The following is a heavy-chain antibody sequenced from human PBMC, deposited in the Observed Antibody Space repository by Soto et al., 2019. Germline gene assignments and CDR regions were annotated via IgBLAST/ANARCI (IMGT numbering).Heavy chain of an antibody. CDR3: ARGASPLIDY. Sequence: PSQTLSLTCAISGDSVSTNTATWAWIRQSPTRGLEWLGRTYYRSKWNTDYALSVKSRITIHPDTSKNQVSLQLDSVTPEDTAVYYCARGASPLIDYWGQGTLVTVSS. J-gene: IGHJ4*02. CDR1: GDSVSTNTAT. V-gene: IGHV6-1*01. CDR2: TYYRSKWNT. D-gene: IGHD1-26*01.